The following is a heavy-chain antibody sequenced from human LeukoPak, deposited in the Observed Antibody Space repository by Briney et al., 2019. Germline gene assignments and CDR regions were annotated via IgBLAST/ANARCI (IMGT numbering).Heavy chain of an antibody. CDR2: IVVGSGNT. J-gene: IGHJ4*02. D-gene: IGHD1-26*01. Sequence: XKASGFTFTSSAMQWVRQARGQRLEWVGWIVVGSGNTNYAQKFQERVTITRDMSTSTAYMELSSLRSEDTAVYYCAAVPISPLIVGATPGYWGQGTLVTVSS. CDR3: AAVPISPLIVGATPGY. V-gene: IGHV1-58*02. CDR1: GFTFTSSA.